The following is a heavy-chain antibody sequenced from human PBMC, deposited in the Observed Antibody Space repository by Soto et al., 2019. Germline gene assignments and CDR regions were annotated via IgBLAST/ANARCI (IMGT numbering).Heavy chain of an antibody. CDR1: GLALTSDW. Sequence: QLVESGGGLVEPGGSLRLSCTASGLALTSDWLSWVRQVPGKGLEWLGLIKSNLDGGTTDYAAPLKGRIRISRDDSRNTVYLQMDRLNSEDTAFYYCATARRQTNYGWSKTFEFLGQGTLVTVSS. V-gene: IGHV3-15*07. J-gene: IGHJ4*02. CDR2: IKSNLDGGTT. CDR3: ATARRQTNYGWSKTFEF. D-gene: IGHD3-16*01.